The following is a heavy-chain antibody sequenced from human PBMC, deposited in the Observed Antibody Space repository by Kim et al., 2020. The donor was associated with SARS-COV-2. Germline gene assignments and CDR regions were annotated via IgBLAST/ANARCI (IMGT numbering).Heavy chain of an antibody. CDR1: GFTFSNYW. CDR3: ARDRLRGMDV. J-gene: IGHJ6*02. CDR2: ITGDGSNT. V-gene: IGHV3-74*01. D-gene: IGHD4-17*01. Sequence: GGSLRLSCAASGFTFSNYWMHWVRQAPGKGLVWVSRITGDGSNTNYADSVRGRFTISRDNAKNTLYLQMNSLRAEDTAVYYCARDRLRGMDVWGQGTTVTVSS.